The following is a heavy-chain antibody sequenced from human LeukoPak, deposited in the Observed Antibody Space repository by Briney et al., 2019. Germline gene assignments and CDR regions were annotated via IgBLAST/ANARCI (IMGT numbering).Heavy chain of an antibody. D-gene: IGHD6-6*01. CDR2: MNPNSGNT. Sequence: ASVKVSCKASGYTFTSYDINWVRQATGQGLEWMGWMNPNSGNTGYAQKFQGRVTMTRNTSISTAYMELSSLRSEDTAVCYCAREPKLGNYYYYGMDVWGQGTTVTVSS. V-gene: IGHV1-8*01. J-gene: IGHJ6*02. CDR3: AREPKLGNYYYYGMDV. CDR1: GYTFTSYD.